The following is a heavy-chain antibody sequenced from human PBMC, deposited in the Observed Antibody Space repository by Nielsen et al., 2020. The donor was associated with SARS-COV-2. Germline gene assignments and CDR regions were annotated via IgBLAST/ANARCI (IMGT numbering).Heavy chain of an antibody. J-gene: IGHJ5*02. CDR2: IKEDGREG. CDR3: ATLFDP. Sequence: GGSLRLSCAASGFTFSSYWMSWVRQAPGKGLEWVANIKEDGREGYYVDSVKGRFTISRDNAKNTLYLQMNSLRAEDTAVYYCATLFDPWGQGTLVTVSS. V-gene: IGHV3-7*01. CDR1: GFTFSSYW.